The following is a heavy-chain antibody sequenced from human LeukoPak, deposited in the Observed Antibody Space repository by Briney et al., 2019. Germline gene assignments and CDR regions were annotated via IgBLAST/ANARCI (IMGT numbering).Heavy chain of an antibody. Sequence: PSETLSLTCTVSGYSISRGYYWGWIRQPPGKGLEWIGSIYHTGNTYSNPPLKSRVTISVDTSKNQFSLKLNSVTAADTAVYYGARYNPSGYDLDYWGQGSLVTVSS. CDR1: GYSISRGYY. D-gene: IGHD5-12*01. V-gene: IGHV4-38-2*02. CDR2: IYHTGNT. J-gene: IGHJ4*02. CDR3: ARYNPSGYDLDY.